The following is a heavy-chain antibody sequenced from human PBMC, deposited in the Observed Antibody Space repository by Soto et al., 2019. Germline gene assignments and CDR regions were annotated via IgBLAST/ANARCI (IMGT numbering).Heavy chain of an antibody. J-gene: IGHJ4*02. CDR2: INYRGST. D-gene: IGHD6-25*01. Sequence: SETLSLTCAVYVGSFSGYYWSWIRQSPGKGLEWIGEINYRGSTNYNPSLKSRVTISVDTSKNQFSLKLSSVTAADTAVYYCARATAIHAFDYWGQGTLVTVSS. V-gene: IGHV4-34*01. CDR3: ARATAIHAFDY. CDR1: VGSFSGYY.